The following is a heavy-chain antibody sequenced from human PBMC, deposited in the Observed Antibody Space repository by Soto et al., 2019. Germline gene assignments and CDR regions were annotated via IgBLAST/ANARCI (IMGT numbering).Heavy chain of an antibody. CDR2: ISGSGGST. D-gene: IGHD3-22*01. V-gene: IGHV3-23*01. CDR1: GFTFSSYA. CDR3: AKDLISMIVVAPTAY. Sequence: VGYLGLSCAASGFTFSSYAMSWVRQAPGKGLEWVSAISGSGGSTYYADSVKGRFTISRDNSKNTLYLQMNSLRAEDTAVYYCAKDLISMIVVAPTAYWGQGTLVTVSS. J-gene: IGHJ4*02.